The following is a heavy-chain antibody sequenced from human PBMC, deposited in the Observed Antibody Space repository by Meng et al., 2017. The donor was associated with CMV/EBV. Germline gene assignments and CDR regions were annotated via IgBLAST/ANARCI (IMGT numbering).Heavy chain of an antibody. V-gene: IGHV3-21*01. Sequence: VQLGASGGGLVKPGGSLRLSCAASGFTFSSYSMNWVRQAPGKGLEWVSSSSSSSSYIYYADSVKGRFTISRDNAKNSLYLQMNSLRAEDTAVYYCARESTGDWFDPWGQGTLVTVSS. CDR2: SSSSSSYI. J-gene: IGHJ5*02. CDR1: GFTFSSYS. D-gene: IGHD7-27*01. CDR3: ARESTGDWFDP.